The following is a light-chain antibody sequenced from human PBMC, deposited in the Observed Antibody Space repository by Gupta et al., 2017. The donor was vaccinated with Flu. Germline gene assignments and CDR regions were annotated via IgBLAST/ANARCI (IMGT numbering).Light chain of an antibody. Sequence: SYTLTQPPSVSVSPGQTARTSCSGDELPKQYSYWYQQRPGQAPVLLIYKDTERPSGIPERFSGSRSGTSVRLTINGVQAEDEADYYCQAADSSDTWVFGGGT. CDR1: ELPKQY. CDR3: QAADSSDTWV. J-gene: IGLJ3*02. V-gene: IGLV3-25*02. CDR2: KDT.